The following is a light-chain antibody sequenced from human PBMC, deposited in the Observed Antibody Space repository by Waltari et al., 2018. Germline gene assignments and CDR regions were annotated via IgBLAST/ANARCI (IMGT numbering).Light chain of an antibody. Sequence: QSALTQPASVSGSPGQPITITCTGTTGDIGSYNYVSWYQQYPGEAPQLSVYDVDNRPSWISDRFSGSKSGNTASLTISGLQTEDESDYYCSSYTSGASVDVFGTGTRVTVL. CDR1: TGDIGSYNY. CDR3: SSYTSGASVDV. J-gene: IGLJ1*01. V-gene: IGLV2-14*01. CDR2: DVD.